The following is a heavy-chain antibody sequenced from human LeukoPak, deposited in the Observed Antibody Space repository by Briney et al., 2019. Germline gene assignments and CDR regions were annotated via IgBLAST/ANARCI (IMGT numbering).Heavy chain of an antibody. V-gene: IGHV3-23*01. D-gene: IGHD2-15*01. J-gene: IGHJ5*02. CDR2: ISGSGGST. CDR1: GFTFSSYA. Sequence: GGSLRLSCAASGFTFSSYAMSWVRQAPGKGLEWVSAISGSGGSTYYADSVKGRFTISRDNSKNTLYLQMNSLRAEDTAVYYCAKVCKDCSGGSCWARYNWFDPWGQGTLVTVSS. CDR3: AKVCKDCSGGSCWARYNWFDP.